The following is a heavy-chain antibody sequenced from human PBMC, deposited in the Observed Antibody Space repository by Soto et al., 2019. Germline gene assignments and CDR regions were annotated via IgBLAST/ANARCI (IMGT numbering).Heavy chain of an antibody. CDR2: SAHTGIT. J-gene: IGHJ5*02. CDR3: ARVSQDYYCGWFDP. V-gene: IGHV4-31*03. D-gene: IGHD2-21*02. CDR1: GGSITSSGDY. Sequence: SLSLTCTVSGGSITSSGDYWSGIRQHPGKGLERTGYSAHTGITEYNPSLKSRSTSSIGTCKKEFSLEMTSVTAADTAGYYSARVSQDYYCGWFDPWGQGTPVTVSS.